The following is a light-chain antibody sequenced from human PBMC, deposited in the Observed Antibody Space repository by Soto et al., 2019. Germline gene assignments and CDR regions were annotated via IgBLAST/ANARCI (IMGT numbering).Light chain of an antibody. V-gene: IGKV3-15*01. J-gene: IGKJ5*01. CDR1: QSVDSN. CDR2: GAS. Sequence: EILMTQSPATLSVSPGERATLSCRASQSVDSNLAWYQQKPGQAPRLLIYGASTRATGISARFSGSGSGTEFTLTISSLQSEDFAVYYCQQRHMWPITFGQGTRLEIK. CDR3: QQRHMWPIT.